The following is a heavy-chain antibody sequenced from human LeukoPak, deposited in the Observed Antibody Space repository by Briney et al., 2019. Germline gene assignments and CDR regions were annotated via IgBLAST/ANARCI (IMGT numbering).Heavy chain of an antibody. CDR3: ARDGGAVAGPTDAFDI. D-gene: IGHD6-19*01. CDR1: GSTFSSYS. J-gene: IGHJ3*02. V-gene: IGHV3-21*01. CDR2: ISSSSSYI. Sequence: PGGSLRLSCAASGSTFSSYSMNWVRQAPGKGLEWVSSISSSSSYIYYADSVKGRFTISRDNAKNSLYLQMNSLRAEDTAVYYCARDGGAVAGPTDAFDIWGQGTMVTVSS.